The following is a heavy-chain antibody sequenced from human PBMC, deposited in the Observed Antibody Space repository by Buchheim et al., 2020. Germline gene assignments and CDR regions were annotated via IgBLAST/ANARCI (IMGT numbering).Heavy chain of an antibody. D-gene: IGHD2-2*02. CDR1: VFTFSSYS. CDR3: QLVPAAIGVGLYY. J-gene: IGHJ4*02. CDR2: ISSSSSTI. V-gene: IGHV3-48*02. Sequence: EVQLVESGGGLVQPGGSLRLSCAASVFTFSSYSMNWVRQAPGKGLEWVSYISSSSSTIYYADSVKGRFTISRDNAKNSLYLQMNSLKDEDTAVYYCQLVPAAIGVGLYYWGQGTL.